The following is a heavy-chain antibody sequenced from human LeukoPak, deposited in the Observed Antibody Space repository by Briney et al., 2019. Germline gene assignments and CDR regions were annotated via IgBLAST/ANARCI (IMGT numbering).Heavy chain of an antibody. CDR1: GFTFSSYA. CDR3: ARHYYKSEWVDYRDV. V-gene: IGHV3-20*04. Sequence: GGSLRLSCAASGFTFSSYAMSWVRQAPGKGLEWVSGINWNGGSTGYADSVKGRFTISRDNAKNSLYLQMNSLRAEDTALYYFARHYYKSEWVDYRDVWAKGTTVPVSS. CDR2: INWNGGST. J-gene: IGHJ6*03. D-gene: IGHD3-10*01.